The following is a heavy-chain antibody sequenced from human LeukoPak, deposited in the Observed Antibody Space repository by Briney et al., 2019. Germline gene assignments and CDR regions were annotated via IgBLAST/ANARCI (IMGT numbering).Heavy chain of an antibody. Sequence: ASVKVSCKASGYTFTGYYMHWVRQAPGQGLEWMGWINPNSGGTNYAQKFQGRVTMTRNTSISTAYMELSSLRSEDTAVYYCARFKVLRLVRGVITGWFDPWGQGTLVTVSS. CDR1: GYTFTGYY. D-gene: IGHD3-10*01. CDR2: INPNSGGT. CDR3: ARFKVLRLVRGVITGWFDP. V-gene: IGHV1-2*02. J-gene: IGHJ5*02.